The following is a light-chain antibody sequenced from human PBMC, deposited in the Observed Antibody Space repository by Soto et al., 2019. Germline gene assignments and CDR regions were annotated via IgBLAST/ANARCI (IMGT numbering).Light chain of an antibody. CDR2: VEGSGSF. J-gene: IGLJ3*02. V-gene: IGLV4-60*02. CDR3: ETWDNNSWL. CDR1: SGHSSYI. Sequence: QSVLTQSPSASASLGSSVKLTCTRSSGHSSYIIAWHQQQPGKAPRFLMKVEGSGSFNKGSGVPDRFSGYRSGADRYLTISTRQFEDEDDYYCETWDNNSWLFGGGTKLTVL.